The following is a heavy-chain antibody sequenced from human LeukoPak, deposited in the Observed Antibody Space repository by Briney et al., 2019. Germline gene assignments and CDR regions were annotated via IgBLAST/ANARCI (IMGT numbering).Heavy chain of an antibody. CDR2: ISYDGSNK. D-gene: IGHD3/OR15-3a*01. CDR1: GFTFSSYA. J-gene: IGHJ4*02. CDR3: ARDSGFSGTQRGEY. Sequence: GGSLRLSCAASGFTFSSYAMSWVRQAPGKGLEWVAVISYDGSNKYYSDSVKGRFTISRDNSKNTLYLQMNSLRAEDTAVYYCARDSGFSGTQRGEYWGQGALVAVSS. V-gene: IGHV3-30*04.